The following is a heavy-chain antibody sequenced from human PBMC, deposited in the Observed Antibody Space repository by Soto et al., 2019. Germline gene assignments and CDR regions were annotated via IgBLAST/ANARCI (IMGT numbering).Heavy chain of an antibody. Sequence: QVQLAQSGAEERKPGASVKVSCEATGYTFTAYAMHWVSQAPGQRLEWMGWINPANGNTKYSQKFQGRLTITRDTSANTVYMELNSLTSEDTAMYYCTRSAISPYGGLIGPFDYWGQGNLVTVSS. CDR1: GYTFTAYA. CDR2: INPANGNT. D-gene: IGHD3-16*02. V-gene: IGHV1-3*05. CDR3: TRSAISPYGGLIGPFDY. J-gene: IGHJ4*02.